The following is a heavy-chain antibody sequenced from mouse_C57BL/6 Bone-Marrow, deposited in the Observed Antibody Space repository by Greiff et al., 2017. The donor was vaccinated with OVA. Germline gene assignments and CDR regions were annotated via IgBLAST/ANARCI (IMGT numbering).Heavy chain of an antibody. J-gene: IGHJ3*01. V-gene: IGHV1-5*01. CDR2: IYTGNSAT. Sequence: SGTVLARPGASVKMSCKTSGYTFTSYWMHWVKQRPGTGLEWIGAIYTGNSATSYNQQFKGKAKLTAVTSSSTAYMELSSRTNEDSAVYYCTPNIKGIAYWGQGTLVTVSA. CDR1: GYTFTSYW. CDR3: TPNIKGIAY. D-gene: IGHD1-3*01.